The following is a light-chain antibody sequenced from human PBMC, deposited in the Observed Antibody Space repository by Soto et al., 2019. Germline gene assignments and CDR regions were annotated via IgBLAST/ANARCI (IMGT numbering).Light chain of an antibody. Sequence: QSVLTQPASVSGSPGQSITMSCTGSSTDFGDDKYVYWYQQQPGKGPNLLIYGVSNRPSGVSNRFSGSKSGNTASLTISGLQPEDEPDYFCGSFTTSRIWVFGGGTKVTVL. CDR2: GVS. J-gene: IGLJ3*02. CDR1: STDFGDDKY. V-gene: IGLV2-14*01. CDR3: GSFTTSRIWV.